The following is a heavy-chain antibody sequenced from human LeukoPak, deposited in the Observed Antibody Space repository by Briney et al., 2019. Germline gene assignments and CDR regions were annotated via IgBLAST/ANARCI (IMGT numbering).Heavy chain of an antibody. Sequence: GGSLRLSCAASGFMFSGYGMHWVRQAPGKGLEWVAVIGKDDGLKYYADSVKGRFTISRDNSKNMAYLEMNSLRAEDTALYYCARGLWEGSAKYLDYWGQGTLVTVS. CDR2: IGKDDGLK. CDR1: GFMFSGYG. D-gene: IGHD1-26*01. V-gene: IGHV3-33*08. J-gene: IGHJ4*02. CDR3: ARGLWEGSAKYLDY.